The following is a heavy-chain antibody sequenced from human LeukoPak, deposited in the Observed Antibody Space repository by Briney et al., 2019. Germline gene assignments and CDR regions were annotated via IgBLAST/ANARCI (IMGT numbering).Heavy chain of an antibody. D-gene: IGHD6-19*01. CDR2: INHSGST. CDR3: ARHGVAGVSAFDI. J-gene: IGHJ3*02. V-gene: IGHV4-34*01. CDR1: GGSFSGYY. Sequence: SETLSLTCAVYGGSFSGYYWSWIRQPPGKGLEWIGEINHSGSTYYNPSLKSRVTISVDTSKNQFSLKLSSVTAADTAVYYCARHGVAGVSAFDIWGQGTMVTVSS.